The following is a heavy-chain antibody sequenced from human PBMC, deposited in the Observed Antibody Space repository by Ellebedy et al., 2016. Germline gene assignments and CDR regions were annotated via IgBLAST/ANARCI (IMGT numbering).Heavy chain of an antibody. CDR3: AKDGYSSGWYAEFYYYGLDV. V-gene: IGHV3-23*01. Sequence: GGSLRLSCAASGFTFSSYSMNWVRQAPGKGLEWVSATSGSGGSTYYADSVKGRFTISRDNTKNTLYLQMNSLRAEDTAVYYCAKDGYSSGWYAEFYYYGLDVWGQGTTVTVSS. CDR2: TSGSGGST. J-gene: IGHJ6*02. D-gene: IGHD6-19*01. CDR1: GFTFSSYS.